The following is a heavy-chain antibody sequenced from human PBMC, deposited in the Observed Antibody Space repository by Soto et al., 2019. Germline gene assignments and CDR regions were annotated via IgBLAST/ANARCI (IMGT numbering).Heavy chain of an antibody. Sequence: QVQLVESGGGLVKPGGSLRLSCAASGFTFSDLYMTWIRQAPGKGLEWVSYISGGGETIYYADSVKGRFTVSRDNARKSLYLQMNSLRAEDTAVYYCASDPYYYASGYWGQGTLVTVSS. CDR1: GFTFSDLY. CDR2: ISGGGETI. D-gene: IGHD3-10*01. V-gene: IGHV3-11*01. J-gene: IGHJ4*02. CDR3: ASDPYYYASGY.